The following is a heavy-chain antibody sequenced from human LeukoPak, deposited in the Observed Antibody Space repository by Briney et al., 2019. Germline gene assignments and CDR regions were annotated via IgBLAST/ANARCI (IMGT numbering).Heavy chain of an antibody. CDR3: AREVRWELLGYYFDY. Sequence: ASVKASCKASGYTFTGYYMHWVRQAPGQGLEWMGRINPNSGGTNYAQKFQGRVTMTRDTSISTAYMELSRLRSDDTAVYYCAREVRWELLGYYFDYWGQGTLVTVSS. CDR2: INPNSGGT. V-gene: IGHV1-2*06. CDR1: GYTFTGYY. J-gene: IGHJ4*02. D-gene: IGHD1-26*01.